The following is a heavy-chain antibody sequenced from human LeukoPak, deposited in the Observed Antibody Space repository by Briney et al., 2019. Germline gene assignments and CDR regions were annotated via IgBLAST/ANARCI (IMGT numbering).Heavy chain of an antibody. CDR1: GYTFTSYY. D-gene: IGHD2-2*01. Sequence: ASVKVSCKASGYTFTSYYMHWVRQAPGQGLEWMGIINPSGGSTSYAQKFQGRATMTRDTSTSTVYMELSSLRSEDTAVYYCARSLRHCTSTSCPARWLDPWGQGTLVTVSS. V-gene: IGHV1-46*01. CDR3: ARSLRHCTSTSCPARWLDP. J-gene: IGHJ5*02. CDR2: INPSGGST.